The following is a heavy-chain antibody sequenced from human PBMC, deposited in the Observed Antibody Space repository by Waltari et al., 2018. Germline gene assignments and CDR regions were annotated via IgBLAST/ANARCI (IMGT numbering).Heavy chain of an antibody. CDR2: IYTSGGT. CDR3: AREGASGSYLFDY. Sequence: QVQLQESGPGLVKPSQTLSLTCTVSGGSISSGSYYWSWIRQPAGKGLEWIGRIYTSGGTNHNPSLKSRVTISVDTSKNQFSLKLSSVTAADTAVYYCAREGASGSYLFDYWGQGTLVTVSS. V-gene: IGHV4-61*02. CDR1: GGSISSGSYY. J-gene: IGHJ4*02. D-gene: IGHD1-26*01.